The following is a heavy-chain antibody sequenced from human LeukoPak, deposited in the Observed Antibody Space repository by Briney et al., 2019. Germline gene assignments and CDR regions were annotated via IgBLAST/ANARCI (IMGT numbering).Heavy chain of an antibody. CDR3: ARDLVPAAIFPNIDIYGMDV. J-gene: IGHJ6*02. Sequence: ASVKVSCKASGYTFTIYYMHWVRQAPGQGLEWMGIINPSGGSTSYAQKFQGRVTMTRDTSTSTVYMELSSLRSEDTAVYYCARDLVPAAIFPNIDIYGMDVWGQGTTVTVSS. D-gene: IGHD2-2*01. CDR1: GYTFTIYY. V-gene: IGHV1-46*01. CDR2: INPSGGST.